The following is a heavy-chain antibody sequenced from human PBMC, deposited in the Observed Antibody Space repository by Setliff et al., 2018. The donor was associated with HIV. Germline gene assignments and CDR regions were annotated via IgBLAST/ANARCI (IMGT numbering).Heavy chain of an antibody. D-gene: IGHD3-3*01. Sequence: SETLSLTCTVSGGSISSGTYYWSWIRQPAGKALEWIGRIYTSGTTDYNPSLKSRVTISVHTSKNQFSLKLNSVTAADTAMYYCARVISSWSAYYIDYWGQGTLVTVSS. CDR2: IYTSGTT. J-gene: IGHJ4*02. CDR3: ARVISSWSAYYIDY. CDR1: GGSISSGTYY. V-gene: IGHV4-61*02.